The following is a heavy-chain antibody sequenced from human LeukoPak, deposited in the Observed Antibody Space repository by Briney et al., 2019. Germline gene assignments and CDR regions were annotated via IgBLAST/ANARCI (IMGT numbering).Heavy chain of an antibody. Sequence: PSETLSLTCTVSGGSISSSSYYWGWIRQPPGKGLEWIGSIYYSGSTYYNPSLKSRVTISVDTSKNQFSLKLSSVTAADTAVYYCAITYYDYVWGSYRYYFDYWGQGTLVTVSS. CDR2: IYYSGST. V-gene: IGHV4-39*07. D-gene: IGHD3-16*02. CDR3: AITYYDYVWGSYRYYFDY. CDR1: GGSISSSSYY. J-gene: IGHJ4*02.